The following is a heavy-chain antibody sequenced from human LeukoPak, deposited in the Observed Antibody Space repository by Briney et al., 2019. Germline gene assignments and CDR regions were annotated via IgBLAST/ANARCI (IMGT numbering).Heavy chain of an antibody. Sequence: SQTLSLTCTVSGGSISRGGYYWSWIRQPPGKGLEWIGYIYHSGSTYYNPSLKSRVTISVDRSKNQFSLKLSSVTAAGTAVYYCARDEPLGGAFDIWGQGTMVTVSS. CDR1: GGSISRGGYY. J-gene: IGHJ3*02. CDR3: ARDEPLGGAFDI. D-gene: IGHD6-6*01. CDR2: IYHSGST. V-gene: IGHV4-30-2*01.